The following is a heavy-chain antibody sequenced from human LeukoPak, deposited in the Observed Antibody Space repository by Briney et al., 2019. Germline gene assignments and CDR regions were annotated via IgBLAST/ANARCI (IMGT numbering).Heavy chain of an antibody. V-gene: IGHV1-69*13. CDR3: ARADSSGYSDFDY. CDR2: IIPIFGTA. J-gene: IGHJ4*02. CDR1: GGTFITYA. Sequence: SVKVSCKASGGTFITYAISWVRQAPGQGLEWMGGIIPIFGTANYEQKFQGRVTITADESTSTAYMELSSLRSEDTAVYYCARADSSGYSDFDYWGQGTLVTVPS. D-gene: IGHD3-22*01.